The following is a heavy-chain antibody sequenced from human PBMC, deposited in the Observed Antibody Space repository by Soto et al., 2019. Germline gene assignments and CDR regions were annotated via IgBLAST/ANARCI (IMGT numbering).Heavy chain of an antibody. D-gene: IGHD3-9*01. CDR1: GGSFRDYY. Sequence: TLSLTCAVYGGSFRDYYWSWIRQPPGKGLEWIGQINHSGSTNYNPSLKSRVTISVDTSKNQFSLMLSSVSAAYTAVYYCARWYYDILTGYSAVFGYFGQLPLVTVCS. CDR3: ARWYYDILTGYSAVFGY. J-gene: IGHJ4*02. V-gene: IGHV4-34*01. CDR2: INHSGST.